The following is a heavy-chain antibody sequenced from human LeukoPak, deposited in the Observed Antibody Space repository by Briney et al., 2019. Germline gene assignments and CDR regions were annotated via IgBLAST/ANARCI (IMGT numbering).Heavy chain of an antibody. V-gene: IGHV4-39*07. J-gene: IGHJ5*02. CDR2: IYYSGST. CDR1: GGSISSSSYY. Sequence: KSSETLSLTCTVSGGSISSSSYYWGWIRQPPGKGLEWIGSIYYSGSTYYNPSLKSRVTISVDTSKNQFSLKLSSVTAADTAVYYCASLTGIAAAGEGFSQRSNWFDPWGQGTLVTVSS. D-gene: IGHD6-13*01. CDR3: ASLTGIAAAGEGFSQRSNWFDP.